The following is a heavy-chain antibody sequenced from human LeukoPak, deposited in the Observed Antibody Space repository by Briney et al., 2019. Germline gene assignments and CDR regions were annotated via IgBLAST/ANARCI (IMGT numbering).Heavy chain of an antibody. CDR1: GFTFDDYA. D-gene: IGHD3-10*01. V-gene: IGHV3-9*01. CDR2: ISWNSGSI. CDR3: AKDSYYYGSGSHSSIDY. Sequence: GRSLRLSCAASGFTFDDYAMHGVRQAPGKGLEWVSGISWNSGSIGYADSVKGRFTISRDNAKNSLYLQMNSLRAEDTALYYCAKDSYYYGSGSHSSIDYWGQGTLVTVSS. J-gene: IGHJ4*02.